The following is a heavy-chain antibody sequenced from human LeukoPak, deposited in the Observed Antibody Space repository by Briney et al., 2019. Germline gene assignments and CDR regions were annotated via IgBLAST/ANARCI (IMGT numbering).Heavy chain of an antibody. Sequence: PGGSLRLSCAASGFTVSSNYMSWVRQAPGKGLEWVSVIYSGGSSYYADSVKGRFTISRDNSKNTLYLQMNSLRAEDTAVYYCARDSPGRWFDPWGQGTRVTVSS. J-gene: IGHJ5*02. CDR2: IYSGGSS. V-gene: IGHV3-53*01. D-gene: IGHD1-26*01. CDR3: ARDSPGRWFDP. CDR1: GFTVSSNY.